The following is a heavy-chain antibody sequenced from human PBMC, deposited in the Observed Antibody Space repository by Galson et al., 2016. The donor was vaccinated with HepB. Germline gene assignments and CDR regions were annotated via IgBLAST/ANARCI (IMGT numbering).Heavy chain of an antibody. J-gene: IGHJ4*02. D-gene: IGHD5-18*01. Sequence: SLRLSCAASGFTFSSYAMSWVRQAPGKGLEWVSAISGSGGNTYYADSVKGRFTISRDNSKNTLYLRMNSLRAEDTAVYYCATPRGYSYGYWDDTTTDYWGQGTLVTVSS. CDR1: GFTFSSYA. CDR3: ATPRGYSYGYWDDTTTDY. CDR2: ISGSGGNT. V-gene: IGHV3-23*01.